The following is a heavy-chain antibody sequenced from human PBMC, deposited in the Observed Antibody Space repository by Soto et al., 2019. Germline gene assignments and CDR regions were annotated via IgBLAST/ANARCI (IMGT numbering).Heavy chain of an antibody. J-gene: IGHJ4*02. Sequence: ASVKVSCKTSGYTFTSYHINWVRQAPGQGLEWMGWISAYNTNTNYAQKFQGRVTITADESTSTAYMELSSLRSEDTAVYYCARESRYCSGGSCYFLPGIDYWGQGTLVTVSS. V-gene: IGHV1-18*01. D-gene: IGHD2-15*01. CDR1: GYTFTSYH. CDR3: ARESRYCSGGSCYFLPGIDY. CDR2: ISAYNTNT.